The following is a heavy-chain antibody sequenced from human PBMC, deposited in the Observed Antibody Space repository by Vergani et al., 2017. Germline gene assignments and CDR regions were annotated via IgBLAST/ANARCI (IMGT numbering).Heavy chain of an antibody. CDR1: VYTFTRYY. Sequence: QVQLVQSGAEVKKPGASVKVSCKASVYTFTRYYIHWVRQAPGQGLEWMGIINPSGGSTNYAQKFQGRVTMTRDTSTSTFYMELSSLRAEDTAVYFCTAPSGYSYTTNAFDVWGQGTMVTVSS. CDR2: INPSGGST. CDR3: TAPSGYSYTTNAFDV. J-gene: IGHJ3*01. V-gene: IGHV1-46*03. D-gene: IGHD5-18*01.